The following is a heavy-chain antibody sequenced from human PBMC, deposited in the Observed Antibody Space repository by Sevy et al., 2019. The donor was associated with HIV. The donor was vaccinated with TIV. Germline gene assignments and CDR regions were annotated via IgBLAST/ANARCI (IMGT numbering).Heavy chain of an antibody. CDR1: GFSFDSYG. CDR2: ISSSSSYI. Sequence: GGSLRLSCAVSGFSFDSYGMTWVRQAPGKGLEWVSSISSSSSYIYYADSVKGRFTISRDNAKNSLYLQMNSLRAEDTAVYYCAREGGGYYYDSSGYDDAFDIWGQGTMVTVSS. V-gene: IGHV3-21*01. J-gene: IGHJ3*02. D-gene: IGHD3-22*01. CDR3: AREGGGYYYDSSGYDDAFDI.